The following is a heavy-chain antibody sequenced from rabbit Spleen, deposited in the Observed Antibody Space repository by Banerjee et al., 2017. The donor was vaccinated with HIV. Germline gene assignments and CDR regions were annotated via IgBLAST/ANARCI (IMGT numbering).Heavy chain of an antibody. Sequence: QQQLEESGGGLVKPGGTLTLTCKASGFSFSSIYWICWVRQAPGKGLEWIACIDTGDGDTYYANWAKGRFTISKTSSTTVTLQMTRLPAADTATYFCARDDPNIGDYGYTDLQLWGPGTLVTVS. V-gene: IGHV1S45*01. J-gene: IGHJ4*01. CDR1: GFSFSSIYW. CDR3: ARDDPNIGDYGYTDLQL. D-gene: IGHD6-1*01. CDR2: IDTGDGDT.